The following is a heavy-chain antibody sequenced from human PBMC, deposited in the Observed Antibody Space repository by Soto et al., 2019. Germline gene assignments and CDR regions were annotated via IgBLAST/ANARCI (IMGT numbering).Heavy chain of an antibody. CDR2: IYYSGST. V-gene: IGHV4-39*01. Sequence: SETLSLTCTVSGGSISSSSYYWGWIRQPPGKGLEWIGSIYYSGSTYYNPSLKSRVTISVDTSKNQFSLKLSSVTAADTAVYYCARRKALSLRGVINWFDPWGQGTLVTVPQ. CDR1: GGSISSSSYY. D-gene: IGHD3-10*01. CDR3: ARRKALSLRGVINWFDP. J-gene: IGHJ5*02.